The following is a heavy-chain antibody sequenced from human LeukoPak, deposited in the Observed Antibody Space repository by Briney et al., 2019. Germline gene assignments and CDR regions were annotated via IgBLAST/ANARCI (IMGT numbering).Heavy chain of an antibody. CDR2: MNPNSGNT. CDR3: AKVASTTRRHDAFDI. D-gene: IGHD1-1*01. J-gene: IGHJ3*02. V-gene: IGHV1-8*01. Sequence: ASVKVSCKASGYTFTSYDINWVRQATGQGLEWMGWMNPNSGNTGHAQKFQGRVTMTRNTSISTAYMELSRLRSDDTAVYYCAKVASTTRRHDAFDIWGQGTLVTVSS. CDR1: GYTFTSYD.